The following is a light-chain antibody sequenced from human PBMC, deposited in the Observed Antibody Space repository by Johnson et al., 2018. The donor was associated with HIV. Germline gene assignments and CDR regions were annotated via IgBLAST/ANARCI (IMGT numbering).Light chain of an antibody. Sequence: QSVLTQPPSVSAAPGQKVTISCSGSSSNIGNNYVSWFQHLPGTAPKLLIYENNKRPSGIPDRFSASKSGTSATLGITGLQTGDEADYYCGTWDSSLCAGVFGTGTKVTVL. CDR1: SSNIGNNY. V-gene: IGLV1-51*02. CDR2: ENN. J-gene: IGLJ1*01. CDR3: GTWDSSLCAGV.